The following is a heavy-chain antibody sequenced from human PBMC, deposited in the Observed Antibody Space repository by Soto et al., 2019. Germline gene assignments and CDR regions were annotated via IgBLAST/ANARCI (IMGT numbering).Heavy chain of an antibody. J-gene: IGHJ6*02. CDR2: ISYDGSNK. CDR1: GFTFSSYA. Sequence: QVQLVESGGGVVQPGRSLRLSCAASGFTFSSYAMHWVRQAPGKGLEWVAVISYDGSNKYYADSVKGRFTISRDNSKNTLYLQMNSLRAEDTAVYYCARATYGDYVRGYYYYGMDVWGQGTTVTVSS. CDR3: ARATYGDYVRGYYYYGMDV. V-gene: IGHV3-30-3*01. D-gene: IGHD4-17*01.